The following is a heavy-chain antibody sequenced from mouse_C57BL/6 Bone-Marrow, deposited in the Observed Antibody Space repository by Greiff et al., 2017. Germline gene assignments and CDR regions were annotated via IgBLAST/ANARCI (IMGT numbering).Heavy chain of an antibody. V-gene: IGHV1-81*01. CDR3: ARSGNEYSWCAY. D-gene: IGHD5-1*01. CDR1: GYTFTSYG. Sequence: VQLQQSGAELARPGASVQLSCKASGYTFTSYGISWVKLRTGQGLVWIGELYPRSGNTYYNEKFKGQATLTADKSSSTAYMELRSLTSEDSAVYFCARSGNEYSWCAYWGQGTLVTVSA. J-gene: IGHJ3*01. CDR2: LYPRSGNT.